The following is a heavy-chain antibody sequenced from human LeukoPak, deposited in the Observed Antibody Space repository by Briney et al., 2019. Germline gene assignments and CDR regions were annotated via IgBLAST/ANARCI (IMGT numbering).Heavy chain of an antibody. CDR2: ISMDGVNT. D-gene: IGHD5-18*01. CDR3: VKGRRRGYAYGTLES. J-gene: IGHJ4*02. CDR1: GFTFDYYT. V-gene: IGHV3-43*01. Sequence: GGSLRLSCAASGFTFDYYTMYWVRQGPEKGLEWVSLISMDGVNTFYADSVKGRFTVSRDNNKNSLYLQMNGLRTDDTGLYYCVKGRRRGYAYGTLESWGQGTLVTVSS.